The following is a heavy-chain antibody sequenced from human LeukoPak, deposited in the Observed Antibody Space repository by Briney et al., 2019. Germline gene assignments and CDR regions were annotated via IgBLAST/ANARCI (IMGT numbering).Heavy chain of an antibody. D-gene: IGHD5-24*01. V-gene: IGHV3-21*01. Sequence: GGSLRLSCAASGFTFSSYSMNWVRQAPGKGLEWVSSISSSSSYIYYADSVKGRFTISRDNAKNSLYLQMNSLRAEDTAVYYCARDSVEMATEGDYWGQGTLVTVSS. CDR3: ARDSVEMATEGDY. CDR1: GFTFSSYS. J-gene: IGHJ4*02. CDR2: ISSSSSYI.